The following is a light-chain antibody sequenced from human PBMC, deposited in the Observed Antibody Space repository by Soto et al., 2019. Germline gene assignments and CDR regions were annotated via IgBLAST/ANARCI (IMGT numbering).Light chain of an antibody. Sequence: TQSPSSLSASVVDRVTITCRASQGIRNDLGWYQQKPGKAPKLLIYAASSLQSGVPSRFSGSGSGTEFPITISRLQPEDFAIYYCLQHNRYPPSFGGGTKVDIK. CDR3: LQHNRYPPS. V-gene: IGKV1-17*01. CDR1: QGIRND. J-gene: IGKJ4*01. CDR2: AAS.